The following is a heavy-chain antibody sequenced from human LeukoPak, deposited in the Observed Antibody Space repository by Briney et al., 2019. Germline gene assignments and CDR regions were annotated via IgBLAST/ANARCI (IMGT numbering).Heavy chain of an antibody. D-gene: IGHD5-24*01. J-gene: IGHJ5*02. V-gene: IGHV4-61*01. CDR3: ARGRRDGYNLLRNWFDP. CDR1: GGSVSSGYYY. Sequence: SETLSLTCTVSGGSVSSGYYYWSWIRQPPGKGLEWIGYIYYSGSTNYNPSLKSRVTISVDTSKDQFSLKLSSVTAADTAVYYCARGRRDGYNLLRNWFDPWGQGTLVTVSS. CDR2: IYYSGST.